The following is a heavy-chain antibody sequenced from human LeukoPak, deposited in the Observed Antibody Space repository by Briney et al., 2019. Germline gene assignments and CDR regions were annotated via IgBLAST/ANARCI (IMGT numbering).Heavy chain of an antibody. D-gene: IGHD3-10*01. V-gene: IGHV1-2*02. CDR2: MDPNSGGT. CDR1: GYTFTGHY. J-gene: IGHJ4*02. CDR3: ARGREMDRGDSPPNDY. Sequence: ASVKVSCKASGYTFTGHYMHWVRQAPGQGLECMGWMDPNSGGTNNAQKFQGRVTITRDTSISTAYMELTGLGSDDTAVYYCARGREMDRGDSPPNDYWGQGTLVTVSS.